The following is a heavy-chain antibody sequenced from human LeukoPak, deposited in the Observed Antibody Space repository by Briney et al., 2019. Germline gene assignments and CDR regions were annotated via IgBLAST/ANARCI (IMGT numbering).Heavy chain of an antibody. CDR3: AKDGNPRSYLEWLPDAFDI. J-gene: IGHJ3*02. D-gene: IGHD3-3*01. CDR2: ISGSGGST. CDR1: GFTFSSYA. Sequence: GGSLRLSCAASGFTFSSYAMSWVRQAPGKGLEWVSAISGSGGSTYYADSVKGRFTISRDNSKNTLYLQMNSLRAEDTAVYYCAKDGNPRSYLEWLPDAFDIWGQGTMGTVSS. V-gene: IGHV3-23*01.